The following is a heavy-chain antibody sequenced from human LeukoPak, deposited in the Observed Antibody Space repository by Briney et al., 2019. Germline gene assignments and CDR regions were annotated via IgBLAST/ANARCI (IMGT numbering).Heavy chain of an antibody. CDR2: INPNSGGT. CDR3: ARDGGGFDI. CDR1: GYTFTDYY. D-gene: IGHD2-15*01. V-gene: IGHV1-2*02. Sequence: ASVKVSCKASGYTFTDYYMHWVRQAPGQGLEWMAWINPNSGGTNHAQKFQGRVTVTRDTYISTAYMELSNLRSEHTAVYYCARDGGGFDIWGHGTMVTVSS. J-gene: IGHJ3*02.